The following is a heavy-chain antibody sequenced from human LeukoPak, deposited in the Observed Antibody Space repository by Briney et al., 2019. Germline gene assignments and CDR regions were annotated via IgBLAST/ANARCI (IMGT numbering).Heavy chain of an antibody. J-gene: IGHJ4*02. D-gene: IGHD3-22*01. CDR2: IYYSGST. Sequence: PSETLSLTCTVSGGXISSSSYYWGWIRQPPGKGLEWIGSIYYSGSTYYNPSLKSRVTISVDTSKNQFSLKLSSVTAADTAVYYCARHGYYDSSGYAYWGQGTLVTVSS. CDR1: GGXISSSSYY. CDR3: ARHGYYDSSGYAY. V-gene: IGHV4-39*01.